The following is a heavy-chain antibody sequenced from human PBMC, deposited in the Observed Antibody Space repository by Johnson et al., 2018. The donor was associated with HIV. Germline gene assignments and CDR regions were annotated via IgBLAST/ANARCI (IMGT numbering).Heavy chain of an antibody. V-gene: IGHV3-15*01. CDR2: IKSKTDGGTT. CDR1: GFTFSNAW. Sequence: VQLVESGGGLVKPGGSLRLSCAASGFTFSNAWMSWVRQAPGKGLEWVGRIKSKTDGGTTDYAAPVKGRFTISRDDSKNKLYLQMNSLKTEDTAVYYCTICITMIVVVTTDAFDIWGQGTMVTVSS. D-gene: IGHD3-22*01. CDR3: TICITMIVVVTTDAFDI. J-gene: IGHJ3*02.